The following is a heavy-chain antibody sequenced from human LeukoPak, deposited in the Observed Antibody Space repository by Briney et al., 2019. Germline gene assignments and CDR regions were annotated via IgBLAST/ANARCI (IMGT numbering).Heavy chain of an antibody. CDR2: INPSGGST. Sequence: GASVKVSCKASGYTFTSYYMHWVRQAPGQGLEWMGIINPSGGSTSYAQKFQGRVTMTRDTSTSTVYMELSSLRSEDTAVYYCARDRRLSGLRQGVKYYFDYWGQGTLVTVSS. CDR1: GYTFTSYY. J-gene: IGHJ4*02. CDR3: ARDRRLSGLRQGVKYYFDY. V-gene: IGHV1-46*01. D-gene: IGHD3-10*01.